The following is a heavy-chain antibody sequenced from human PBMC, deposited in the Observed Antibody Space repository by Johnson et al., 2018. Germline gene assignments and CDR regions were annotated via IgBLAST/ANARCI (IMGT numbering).Heavy chain of an antibody. CDR2: SSGSGGST. D-gene: IGHD4-17*01. J-gene: IGHJ6*03. V-gene: IGHV3-23*04. CDR3: AKMGGDYVSYYYYYMDV. Sequence: EVQLVESGGGLVQPGGSLRLSCAASGFTFSSYAMAWVRQAPGKGLEWVSVSSGSGGSTSYADSVKGRCTLARDNSKNTLYLQMNSPSADDTAVYYCAKMGGDYVSYYYYYMDVWGRGTTVTVSS. CDR1: GFTFSSYA.